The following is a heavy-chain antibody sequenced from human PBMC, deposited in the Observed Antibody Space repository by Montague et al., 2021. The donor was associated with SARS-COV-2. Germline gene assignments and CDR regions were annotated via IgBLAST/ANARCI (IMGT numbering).Heavy chain of an antibody. CDR1: GFTFDGYA. CDR3: AKDISSGWVPKYYFDY. Sequence: SLRLSCAASGFTFDGYAMHWVRQAPGKGLEWVSGISWNSGSIGXXXSXXXRFPISRDNAKNSLYLQMNSLRAEDTALSYCAKDISSGWVPKYYFDYWGQGTLVTVSS. D-gene: IGHD6-19*01. J-gene: IGHJ4*02. CDR2: ISWNSGSI. V-gene: IGHV3-9*01.